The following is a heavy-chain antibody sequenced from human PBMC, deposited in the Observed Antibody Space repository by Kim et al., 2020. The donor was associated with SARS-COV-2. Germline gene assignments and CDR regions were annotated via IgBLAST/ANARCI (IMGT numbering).Heavy chain of an antibody. CDR1: GYTLSKHD. J-gene: IGHJ6*02. D-gene: IGHD1-7*01. CDR2: ISVYNGGT. V-gene: IGHV1-18*01. CDR3: ARAVGWTYDIYYHGMDV. Sequence: ASVKVSCKASGYTLSKHDITWVRQAPGQGLEWMAWISVYNGGTKYAQKFQGRLTMTIDTSTSTAYMELRSLRSDDTALYYCARAVGWTYDIYYHGMDVWGQGTTVTVSS.